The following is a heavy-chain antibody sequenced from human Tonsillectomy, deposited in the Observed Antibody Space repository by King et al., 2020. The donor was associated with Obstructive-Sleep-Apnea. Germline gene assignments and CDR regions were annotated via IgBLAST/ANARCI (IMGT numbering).Heavy chain of an antibody. CDR3: AKEIEFDTGGGFDY. CDR1: GFNLDDYA. J-gene: IGHJ4*02. Sequence: VQLVESGGGLVQPGRSLRLSCAASGFNLDDYAMHWVRQVPGKGLEWVSGISWNSGNIGYADSVNGRFTITRAHAKNSLYLQMNSLRAEETALYYCAKEIEFDTGGGFDYWGQGALVTVFS. CDR2: ISWNSGNI. V-gene: IGHV3-9*01. D-gene: IGHD1-26*01.